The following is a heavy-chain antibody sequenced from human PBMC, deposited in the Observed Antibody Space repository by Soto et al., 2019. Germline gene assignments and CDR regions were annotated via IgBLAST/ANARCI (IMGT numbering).Heavy chain of an antibody. V-gene: IGHV4-59*01. J-gene: IGHJ4*02. D-gene: IGHD4-17*01. Sequence: SETLSLTCTVSGGSISSYYWSWIRQPPGKGLEWIGYIYYSGSTNYNPSLKSRVTRSVDPSKNQFSLKLSSVTAADTAVYYCARGGHDYGDPIDYWGQGTLVTVS. CDR3: ARGGHDYGDPIDY. CDR1: GGSISSYY. CDR2: IYYSGST.